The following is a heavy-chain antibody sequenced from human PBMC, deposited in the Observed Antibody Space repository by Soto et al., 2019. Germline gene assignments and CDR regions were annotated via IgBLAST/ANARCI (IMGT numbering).Heavy chain of an antibody. CDR3: ARDYRPPWFDP. J-gene: IGHJ5*02. V-gene: IGHV3-11*01. CDR1: GFTLSDYY. Sequence: GGSLRLSCAASGFTLSDYYMSRIRQAPGKGLEWVSYISSSGSTIYYADSVKGRFTISRDNAKNSLYLQMNSLRAEDTAVYYCARDYRPPWFDPWGQGTLVTVSS. D-gene: IGHD3-16*02. CDR2: ISSSGSTI.